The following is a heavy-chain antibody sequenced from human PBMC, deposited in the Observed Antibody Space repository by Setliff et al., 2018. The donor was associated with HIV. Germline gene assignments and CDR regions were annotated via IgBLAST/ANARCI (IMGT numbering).Heavy chain of an antibody. V-gene: IGHV4-34*01. J-gene: IGHJ3*02. CDR2: VNHGGSF. D-gene: IGHD6-19*01. CDR1: GGSFSAYY. CDR3: SREERGWTNRGAFDI. Sequence: SETLSLTCAVYGGSFSAYYWSWIRQPPGKGLERIGEVNHGGSFNYNPSLKTRVTISVDTSKNQFSLKLTSVTATDTAIYYCSREERGWTNRGAFDIWGQGTMVTVSS.